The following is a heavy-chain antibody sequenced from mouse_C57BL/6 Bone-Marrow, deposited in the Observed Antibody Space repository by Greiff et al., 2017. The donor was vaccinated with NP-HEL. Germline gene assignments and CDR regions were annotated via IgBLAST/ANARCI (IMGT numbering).Heavy chain of an antibody. CDR2: ILPGSGST. D-gene: IGHD6-2*01. J-gene: IGHJ2*01. V-gene: IGHV1-9*01. CDR1: GYTFTGYW. CDR3: ARWRQPVYFDY. Sequence: VQLQQSGAELMKPGASVKLSCKATGYTFTGYWIEWVKQRPGHGLEWIGEILPGSGSTNYIEKFKGKATFTADTSSNTAYMQLSSLTTEDSAIYYCARWRQPVYFDYWGQGTTLTVSS.